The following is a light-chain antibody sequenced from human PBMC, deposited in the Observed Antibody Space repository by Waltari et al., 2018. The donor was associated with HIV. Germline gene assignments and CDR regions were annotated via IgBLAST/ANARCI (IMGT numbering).Light chain of an antibody. CDR3: QQGYSTLT. V-gene: IGKV1-39*01. CDR1: QSISDF. CDR2: ASS. J-gene: IGKJ4*01. Sequence: DIQMTQSPPSLSASVGDRVTITCRASQSISDFLSWYQQKPGKAPKLLIYASSSLQSGVPSRFSGSGSGTDFTLTISSLQPGDFATYYCQQGYSTLTFGGGTKVEI.